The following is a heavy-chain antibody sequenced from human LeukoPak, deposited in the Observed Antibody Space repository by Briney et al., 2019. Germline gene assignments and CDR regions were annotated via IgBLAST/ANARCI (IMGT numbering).Heavy chain of an antibody. D-gene: IGHD6-19*01. V-gene: IGHV4-30-2*01. CDR1: GGSISSGGYY. Sequence: SETLSLTCTVSGGSISSGGYYWSWIRQPPGKGLEWIGYIYHSGSTYYNPSLKSRVTISVDRSKNQFSLKLSSVTAADTAVYYCARVGKQWLDAFDIWGQGTMVTVSS. J-gene: IGHJ3*02. CDR2: IYHSGST. CDR3: ARVGKQWLDAFDI.